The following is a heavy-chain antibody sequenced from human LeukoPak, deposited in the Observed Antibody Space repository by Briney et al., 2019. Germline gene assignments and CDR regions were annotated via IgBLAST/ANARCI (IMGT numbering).Heavy chain of an antibody. CDR1: GFTVSSNY. CDR3: ARGSTVTTYGAFDY. V-gene: IGHV3-66*02. J-gene: IGHJ4*02. D-gene: IGHD4-17*01. CDR2: IYSGGST. Sequence: GGSLRLSCAASGFTVSSNYMSWVRQAPGKGLEWVSVIYSGGSTYYADSVKGRFTISRDNSKNTLYLQMNCLRAEDTAVYYCARGSTVTTYGAFDYWGQGTLVTVSS.